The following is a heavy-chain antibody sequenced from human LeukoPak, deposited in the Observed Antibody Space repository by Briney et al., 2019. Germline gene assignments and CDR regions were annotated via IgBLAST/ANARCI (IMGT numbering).Heavy chain of an antibody. D-gene: IGHD4-17*01. CDR2: IYYSGST. J-gene: IGHJ4*02. Sequence: SETLSLTCTVSGGSISSSSYYWGWIRQPPGKGLEWIGSIYYSGSTYYNPSLKSRVTISVDTSKNQFSLKLSSVTAADTAVYYCARQKYGGYFDYWGQGTLVTVSS. CDR3: ARQKYGGYFDY. CDR1: GGSISSSSYY. V-gene: IGHV4-39*01.